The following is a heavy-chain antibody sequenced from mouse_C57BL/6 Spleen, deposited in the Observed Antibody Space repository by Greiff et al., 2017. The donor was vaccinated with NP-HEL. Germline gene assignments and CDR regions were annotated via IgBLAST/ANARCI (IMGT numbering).Heavy chain of an antibody. V-gene: IGHV1-52*01. D-gene: IGHD4-1*01. CDR2: IDPSDCET. J-gene: IGHJ4*01. Sequence: QVQLQQPGAELVRPGSSVKLSCKASGYTFTSYWMHWVKQRPIQGLEWIGNIDPSDCETHYNQKFKDKATLTVDKSSSTAYMQLSSLTSEDSAVYYCAGELGGAMDYWGQGTSVTVSS. CDR1: GYTFTSYW. CDR3: AGELGGAMDY.